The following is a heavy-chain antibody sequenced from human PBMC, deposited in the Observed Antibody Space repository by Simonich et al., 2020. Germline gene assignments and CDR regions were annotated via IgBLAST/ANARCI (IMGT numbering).Heavy chain of an antibody. Sequence: QLQLQESGPGLVKPSETLSLTCTVSGGPISSSSYFWGWIHQPPGKGLEWIGSIYYSWSTNYSPSLKSRVTIAVDTSKNQFSLKRSSVTAADTAVYYCARHAGCAFDIWGQGTMVTVSS. J-gene: IGHJ3*02. CDR2: IYYSWST. D-gene: IGHD6-13*01. CDR1: GGPISSSSYF. V-gene: IGHV4-39*01. CDR3: ARHAGCAFDI.